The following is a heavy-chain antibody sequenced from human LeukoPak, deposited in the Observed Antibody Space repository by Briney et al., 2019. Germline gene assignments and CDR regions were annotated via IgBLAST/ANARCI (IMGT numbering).Heavy chain of an antibody. CDR1: GGSFSDYY. D-gene: IGHD3-10*01. J-gene: IGHJ3*02. CDR3: ARGYGSATKEAFDI. V-gene: IGHV4-59*10. Sequence: SETLSLTCAVYGGSFSDYYWSWIRQPAGKGLEWIGRIYTSGSTNYNYNPSLKSRVTMSVDTSKKQFSLKVSSVTAADTAVYYCARGYGSATKEAFDIWGQGTMVTVSS. CDR2: IYTSGSTNY.